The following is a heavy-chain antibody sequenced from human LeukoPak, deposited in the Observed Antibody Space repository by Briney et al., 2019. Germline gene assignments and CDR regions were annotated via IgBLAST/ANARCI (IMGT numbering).Heavy chain of an antibody. J-gene: IGHJ4*02. Sequence: SETLSLTCTVSGGSITSYYRSWIRQSPGKGLEWIGFMYYSGTTNYNPSLKSRVTISLGMSKNQFSLKLSSVTATDTAVYYCARLPMAVTPHVDYWGQGTLVTVSS. V-gene: IGHV4-59*01. CDR1: GGSITSYY. CDR2: MYYSGTT. D-gene: IGHD2-21*02. CDR3: ARLPMAVTPHVDY.